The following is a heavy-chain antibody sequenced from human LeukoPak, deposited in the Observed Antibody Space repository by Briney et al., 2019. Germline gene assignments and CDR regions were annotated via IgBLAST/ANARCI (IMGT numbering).Heavy chain of an antibody. CDR2: ISKDGSDT. CDR3: AKGGNLHNWRSFFDS. J-gene: IGHJ5*01. D-gene: IGHD3-16*01. Sequence: GGSLRLSCAASGFTLSSYGIHWVRQVPGKGLEWVAVISKDGSDTYYADPVKGRFTISRDNPKNTLYLQMNSLRAEDTAVYYCAKGGNLHNWRSFFDSWGQGTLVTVSS. CDR1: GFTLSSYG. V-gene: IGHV3-30*18.